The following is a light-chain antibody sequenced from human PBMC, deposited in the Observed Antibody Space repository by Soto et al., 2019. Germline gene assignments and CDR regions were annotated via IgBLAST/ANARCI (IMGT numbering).Light chain of an antibody. CDR1: QGIRND. Sequence: DIQMTQSPSSLSASVGDRVTITCRASQGIRNDLGWYQQKPGKAPKRLIYATSSLQSVHPSRFSGSGSGTHFPLTIRSLELEVFAVYYRQPDGTSTTFGQGTKVEIK. J-gene: IGKJ1*01. CDR2: ATS. CDR3: QPDGTSTT. V-gene: IGKV1-17*01.